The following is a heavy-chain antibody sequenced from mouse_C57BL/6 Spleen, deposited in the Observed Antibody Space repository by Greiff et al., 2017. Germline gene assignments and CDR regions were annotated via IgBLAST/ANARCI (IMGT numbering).Heavy chain of an antibody. V-gene: IGHV1-19*01. CDR2: INPYNGGT. CDR3: AIYSNSFAY. CDR1: GYTFTDYY. Sequence: VQLQQSGPVLVKPGASVKMSCKASGYTFTDYYMNWVKQSHGKSLEWIGVINPYNGGTSYNQKFKGKATLTVDKSSSTAYMELNSLTSEDSAVYYCAIYSNSFAYWGQGTLVTVSA. J-gene: IGHJ3*01. D-gene: IGHD2-5*01.